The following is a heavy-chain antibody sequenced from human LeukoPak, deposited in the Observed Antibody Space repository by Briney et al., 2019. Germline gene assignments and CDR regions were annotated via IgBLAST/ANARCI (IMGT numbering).Heavy chain of an antibody. J-gene: IGHJ4*02. Sequence: GGSLRLSCAASDFTFSGFALHWVRQASGKGLEWVGRIRSKANNYATAYAASVKGRFTISRDDSKNTAYLQMNSLRTEDTAVYYCMSPPRGNYYDGGGDPDKDSWGQGTLVAVSS. CDR2: IRSKANNYAT. V-gene: IGHV3-73*01. CDR1: DFTFSGFA. CDR3: MSPPRGNYYDGGGDPDKDS. D-gene: IGHD3-10*01.